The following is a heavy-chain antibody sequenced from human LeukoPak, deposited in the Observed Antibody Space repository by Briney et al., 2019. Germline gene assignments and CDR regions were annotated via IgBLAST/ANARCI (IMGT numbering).Heavy chain of an antibody. CDR1: AYTFTSYY. J-gene: IGHJ2*01. D-gene: IGHD2-15*01. CDR3: ARVVWDCSGGSCYSEATRQGDWYFDL. Sequence: ASVTVSCKASAYTFTSYYMHWVRQAPGQGLEWMGLINPSGGSTSYPQKFQGRVTMTRDTSTSTVYMELSSLRSEDTAVYYCARVVWDCSGGSCYSEATRQGDWYFDLWGRGTLVTVSS. CDR2: INPSGGST. V-gene: IGHV1-46*01.